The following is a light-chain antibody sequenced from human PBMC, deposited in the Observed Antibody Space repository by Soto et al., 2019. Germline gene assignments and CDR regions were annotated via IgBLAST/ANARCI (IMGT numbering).Light chain of an antibody. CDR3: QQSYTTPRT. Sequence: DIQMTQSPSSLSASVGDRVTITCRASQYIASYLNWYQQKPGKAPKLLIYATSSLQSGVPSRFSGRGYGTEFTLTISSLQPEDFATYYCQQSYTTPRTFGQGTRLEIK. CDR1: QYIASY. J-gene: IGKJ2*01. V-gene: IGKV1-39*01. CDR2: ATS.